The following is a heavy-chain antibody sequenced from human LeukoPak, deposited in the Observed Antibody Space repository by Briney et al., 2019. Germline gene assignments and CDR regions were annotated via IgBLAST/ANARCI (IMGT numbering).Heavy chain of an antibody. V-gene: IGHV3-33*08. CDR3: ARALPYSSQGID. CDR2: ISDDGSNE. D-gene: IGHD2-21*01. CDR1: GFSFYTYA. J-gene: IGHJ4*02. Sequence: HPGGSLRLSCAASGFSFYTYAMHWVRQAPGKGLERVAGISDDGSNEYYVGSVKGRFTISRDNAKDTLYLQMNSLRAGDTAVYYCARALPYSSQGIDWGQGTLVTV.